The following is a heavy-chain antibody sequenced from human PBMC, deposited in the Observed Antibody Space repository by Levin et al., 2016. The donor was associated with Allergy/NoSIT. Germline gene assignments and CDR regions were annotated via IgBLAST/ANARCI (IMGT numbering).Heavy chain of an antibody. D-gene: IGHD2-2*01. Sequence: WIRQPPGKGLEWVAVISHDGSNKYYADSVKGRFTISRDNSKNTLYLQMNSLRAEDTAVYYCAKDRPRGSSTSCYSNWGQGTLVTVSS. J-gene: IGHJ4*02. V-gene: IGHV3-30-3*02. CDR2: ISHDGSNK. CDR3: AKDRPRGSSTSCYSN.